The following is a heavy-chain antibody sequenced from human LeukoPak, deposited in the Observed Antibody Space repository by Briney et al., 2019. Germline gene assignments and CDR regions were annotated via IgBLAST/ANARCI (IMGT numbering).Heavy chain of an antibody. J-gene: IGHJ6*02. Sequence: GASVKVSCKASGYTFTGYYMHWVRQAPGQGLEWMGWINPNSGGTNYAQKFQGWVTLTRDTSISTAYMELSRLRSDDTAVYYCARGRDYYGSGSTLAMDVWGQGTTVTVSS. V-gene: IGHV1-2*04. CDR3: ARGRDYYGSGSTLAMDV. CDR2: INPNSGGT. D-gene: IGHD3-10*01. CDR1: GYTFTGYY.